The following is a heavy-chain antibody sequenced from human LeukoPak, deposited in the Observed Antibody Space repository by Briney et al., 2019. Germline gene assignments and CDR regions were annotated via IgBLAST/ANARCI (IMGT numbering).Heavy chain of an antibody. D-gene: IGHD2/OR15-2a*01. CDR2: INSDGSWT. Sequence: GGSLRLSCAASGFTFSSHSMIWVRQAPGKGLVWVSHINSDGSWTSYADSVKGRFTISKDNAKNTVYLQMNSLRAEDTAVYYCVSFYETYWGRGTLVTVSS. J-gene: IGHJ4*02. V-gene: IGHV3-74*01. CDR1: GFTFSSHS. CDR3: VSFYETY.